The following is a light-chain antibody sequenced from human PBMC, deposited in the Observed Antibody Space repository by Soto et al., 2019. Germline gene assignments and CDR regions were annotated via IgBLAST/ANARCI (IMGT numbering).Light chain of an antibody. Sequence: EIVLTQSPGTLSLSPGERATLSCRASHTISSSYLAWYQQKPGQAPRLLVYSISRRATGIPDRFSGSGSGTDFTLTITRLEPEDFAVYYCQQYVTSSPRTFGQGTKVEIK. J-gene: IGKJ1*01. CDR1: HTISSSY. V-gene: IGKV3-20*01. CDR2: SIS. CDR3: QQYVTSSPRT.